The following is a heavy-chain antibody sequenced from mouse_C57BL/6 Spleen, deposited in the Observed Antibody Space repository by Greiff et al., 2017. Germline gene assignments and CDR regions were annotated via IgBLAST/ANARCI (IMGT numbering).Heavy chain of an antibody. CDR1: GYTFTSYW. J-gene: IGHJ4*01. V-gene: IGHV1-64*01. Sequence: QVQLQQPGAELVKPGASVKLSCKASGYTFTSYWMHWVKQRPGQGLEWIGMIHPNSGSTNYNEKFKSKATLTVDKSSSTAYMQLSSLTSEDSAVYYCARDVSFLTGTDAMDYWGQGTSVTVSS. CDR3: ARDVSFLTGTDAMDY. D-gene: IGHD4-1*01. CDR2: IHPNSGST.